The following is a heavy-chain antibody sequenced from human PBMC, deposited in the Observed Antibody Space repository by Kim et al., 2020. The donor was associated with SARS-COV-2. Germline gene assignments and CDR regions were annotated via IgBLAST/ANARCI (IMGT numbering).Heavy chain of an antibody. J-gene: IGHJ4*02. V-gene: IGHV3-9*01. CDR2: ISWNSGSI. CDR3: AKGSVGTFDY. CDR1: GFTFDDYA. Sequence: GGSLRLYCAASGFTFDDYAMHWVRQAPGKGLEWVSGISWNSGSIGYADSVKGRFTISRDNAKNSLYLQMNSLRAEDTALYYCAKGSVGTFDYWGQGTLVT.